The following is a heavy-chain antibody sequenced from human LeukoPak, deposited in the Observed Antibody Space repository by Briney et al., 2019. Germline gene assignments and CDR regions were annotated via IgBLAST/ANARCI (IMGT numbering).Heavy chain of an antibody. Sequence: PGGSLGPSCAASGFTFSDYRMNWVRQAPGKGLEWISYISNDLSTIYYADSVKGRFTISRDNAKNSLYLQMNSLRAEDTAVYYCARERITMVRGVPDYWGQGTLVTVSS. D-gene: IGHD3-10*01. V-gene: IGHV3-48*04. J-gene: IGHJ4*02. CDR2: ISNDLSTI. CDR1: GFTFSDYR. CDR3: ARERITMVRGVPDY.